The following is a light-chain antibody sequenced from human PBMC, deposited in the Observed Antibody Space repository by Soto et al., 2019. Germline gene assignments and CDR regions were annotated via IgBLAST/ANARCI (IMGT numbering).Light chain of an antibody. CDR2: AAS. CDR1: QSISSY. V-gene: IGKV1-39*01. Sequence: DIQMTQSPSSLSASVGDRVTITCRASQSISSYLNWYQQKPGKAPKLLIYAASSLQSGVPSRFSGSGSGTDFPLTISSLQPEDFATYYCQKSYSTPPTVGQGTKVEIK. J-gene: IGKJ1*01. CDR3: QKSYSTPPT.